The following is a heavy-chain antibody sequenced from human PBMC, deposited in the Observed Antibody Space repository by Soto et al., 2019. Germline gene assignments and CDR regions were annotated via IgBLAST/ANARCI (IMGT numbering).Heavy chain of an antibody. CDR3: ARVGYGDYPLDY. V-gene: IGHV3-33*01. Sequence: QVQLVESGGGVVQPGRSLSLSCAASGFTFSSYGIHWVRQAPGKGLEWVAVIWYDGSNKYYADSVKGRFTISRDNSKNTLYLQMNSLRAEDTALYYCARVGYGDYPLDYWGQGTLVTVSS. CDR2: IWYDGSNK. D-gene: IGHD4-17*01. CDR1: GFTFSSYG. J-gene: IGHJ4*02.